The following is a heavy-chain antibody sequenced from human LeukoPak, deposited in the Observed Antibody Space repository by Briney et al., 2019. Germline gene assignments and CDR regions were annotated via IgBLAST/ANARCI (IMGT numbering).Heavy chain of an antibody. CDR1: GYTFTGYY. CDR2: MNPNSGNT. J-gene: IGHJ4*02. V-gene: IGHV1-8*02. Sequence: ASVKVSCKASGYTFTGYYMHWVRQATGQGLEWMGWMNPNSGNTGYAQKFQGRVTMTRNTSISTAYMELSSLRSEDTAVYYCARVSSSGFDYWGQGTLVTVSS. CDR3: ARVSSSGFDY. D-gene: IGHD6-19*01.